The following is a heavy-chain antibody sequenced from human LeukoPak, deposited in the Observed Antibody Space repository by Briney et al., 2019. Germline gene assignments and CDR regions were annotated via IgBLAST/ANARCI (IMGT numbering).Heavy chain of an antibody. CDR2: IHYSGST. Sequence: SETLSLTCTVSGGSISSGDYYWSWIRQHPGKDLEWIGYIHYSGSTYYNPSLKSRVTISVDTSKKQFSLKLSSVTAADTAVYYCAREGVAAKSSRYFDYWGQGTLVTVSS. V-gene: IGHV4-31*03. D-gene: IGHD2-15*01. J-gene: IGHJ4*02. CDR1: GGSISSGDYY. CDR3: AREGVAAKSSRYFDY.